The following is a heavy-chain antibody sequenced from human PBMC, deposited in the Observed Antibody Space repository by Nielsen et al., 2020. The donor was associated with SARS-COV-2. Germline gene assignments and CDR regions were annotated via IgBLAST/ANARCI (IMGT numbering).Heavy chain of an antibody. J-gene: IGHJ6*02. V-gene: IGHV3-15*01. D-gene: IGHD1-26*01. CDR1: GFTFSNAW. CDR2: IKSKTDGGTT. CDR3: TTALMVVGATGYYYGMDV. Sequence: GESLKISCAASGFTFSNAWMSWVRQAPGKGLEWVGRIKSKTDGGTTDYAAPVKGRFTISRDDSKNTLYLQMNSLKTEDTAVYYCTTALMVVGATGYYYGMDVWGQGTTVTVSS.